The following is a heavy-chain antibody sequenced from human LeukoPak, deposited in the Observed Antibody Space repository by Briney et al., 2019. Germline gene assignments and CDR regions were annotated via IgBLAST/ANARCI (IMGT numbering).Heavy chain of an antibody. CDR1: AFTLSSNW. Sequence: AGSLRLSCAASAFTLSSNWMSWVRQAPGKEREWVANTKQDGREKYYVDSVRVRFTISRDNAKNSLDLQKNSLRAEDTAVYYCARDQRGYSYVDYWGQGTLVTVSS. CDR2: TKQDGREK. D-gene: IGHD5-18*01. CDR3: ARDQRGYSYVDY. J-gene: IGHJ4*02. V-gene: IGHV3-7*01.